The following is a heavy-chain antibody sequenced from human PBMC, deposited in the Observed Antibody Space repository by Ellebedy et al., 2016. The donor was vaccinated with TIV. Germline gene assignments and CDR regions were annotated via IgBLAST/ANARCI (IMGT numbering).Heavy chain of an antibody. CDR3: ARIMRSLATVPPDY. V-gene: IGHV1-2*02. CDR1: GYSFNHYY. D-gene: IGHD1-26*01. Sequence: AASVKVSCKASGYSFNHYYIHWVRQAPGQGLEWMGWINPDRGDTKYSQKFEGRVTTTSDTSTTTAYMELTRLRSDDTALYYCARIMRSLATVPPDYWGQGTLVTVSS. J-gene: IGHJ4*02. CDR2: INPDRGDT.